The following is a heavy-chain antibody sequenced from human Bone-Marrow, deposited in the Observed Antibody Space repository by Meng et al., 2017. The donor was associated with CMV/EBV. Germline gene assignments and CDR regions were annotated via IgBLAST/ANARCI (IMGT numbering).Heavy chain of an antibody. CDR2: IYWNDVK. V-gene: IGHV2-5*01. CDR1: GFSLSTSGVG. J-gene: IGHJ4*02. D-gene: IGHD4-17*01. CDR3: ARHDYGAYVDY. Sequence: SGPTLVKPTQTLTLTCTFSGFSLSTSGVGVSWFRQPPGKALEWLALIYWNDVKHYGPFLKSRLTITKGTSENHVVLTMTNMDPVDTATYYCARHDYGAYVDYWGQRKLVTVSS.